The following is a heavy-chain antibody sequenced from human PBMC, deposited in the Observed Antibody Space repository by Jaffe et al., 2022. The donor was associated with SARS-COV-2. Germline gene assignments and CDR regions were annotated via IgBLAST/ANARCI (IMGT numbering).Heavy chain of an antibody. V-gene: IGHV3-30*04. CDR1: GFSFSDFA. CDR2: ISYDASRK. CDR3: VREEYNNVYFDC. D-gene: IGHD6-6*01. Sequence: QEQLVESGGGVVQPGRSLRLSCAASGFSFSDFAMHWVRQAPGKGLEWVAVISYDASRKYYAESVKGRFTISRDNSKNTLYLQMNSLRPEDTAVYHCVREEYNNVYFDCWGQGTLVTVSS. J-gene: IGHJ4*02.